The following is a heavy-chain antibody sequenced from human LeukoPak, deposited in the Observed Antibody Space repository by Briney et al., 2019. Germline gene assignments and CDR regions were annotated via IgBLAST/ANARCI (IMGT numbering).Heavy chain of an antibody. CDR2: ISYDGSNK. CDR1: GFTFSSYA. D-gene: IGHD1-14*01. J-gene: IGHJ4*02. CDR3: ARARDHPNYLDY. V-gene: IGHV3-30-3*01. Sequence: GGSLRLSCAASGFTFSSYAMHWVRQAPGKGLEWVAVISYDGSNKYYADSVKGRFTISRDNSKNTLYLQMNSLRAEDTAVYYCARARDHPNYLDYWGQGTLVTVSS.